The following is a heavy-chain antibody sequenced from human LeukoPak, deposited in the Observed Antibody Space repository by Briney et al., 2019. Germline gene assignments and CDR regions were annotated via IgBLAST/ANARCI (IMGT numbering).Heavy chain of an antibody. J-gene: IGHJ4*02. CDR3: ARDGSTVVVVAAIDY. V-gene: IGHV3-21*01. D-gene: IGHD2-15*01. CDR1: GFTFSSYS. CDR2: ISSSSSFI. Sequence: GGSLRLSCAASGFTFSSYSMNWVRQAPGKGLEWVSSISSSSSFIYYADSVKGRFTISRDNAKNSLYLQMNSLRAEDTAVYYCARDGSTVVVVAAIDYWGQGTLVTVSS.